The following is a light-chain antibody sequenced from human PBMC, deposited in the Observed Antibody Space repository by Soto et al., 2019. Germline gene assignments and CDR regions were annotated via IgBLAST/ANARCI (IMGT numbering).Light chain of an antibody. CDR3: QQSYTTASIT. J-gene: IGKJ5*01. Sequence: DIPMTQSPSSLSASVGDRVTITCRASQSISRNLNWYQHKPGKAPKLLIYAASSLQNGVPSRFSGSGSGTEFTLSISSLQPEDFGTYYCQQSYTTASITFGQGTRLEIK. CDR2: AAS. V-gene: IGKV1-39*01. CDR1: QSISRN.